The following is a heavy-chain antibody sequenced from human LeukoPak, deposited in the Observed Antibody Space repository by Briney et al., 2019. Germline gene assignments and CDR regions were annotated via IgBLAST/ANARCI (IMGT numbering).Heavy chain of an antibody. V-gene: IGHV3-74*01. Sequence: GGSLRLSCAASGFTFSSYWMHWVRRAPGKGLVWVSRINSDGSSTSYADSVKGRFTISRDNAKNTLYLQMNSLRAEDTAVYYCAGAQYCSSTSCYTGYYGMDVWGQGTTVTVSS. J-gene: IGHJ6*02. D-gene: IGHD2-2*02. CDR3: AGAQYCSSTSCYTGYYGMDV. CDR2: INSDGSST. CDR1: GFTFSSYW.